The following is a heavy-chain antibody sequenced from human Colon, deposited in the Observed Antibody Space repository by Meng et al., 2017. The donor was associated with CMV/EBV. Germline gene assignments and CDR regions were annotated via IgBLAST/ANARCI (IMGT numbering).Heavy chain of an antibody. Sequence: GGSLRLSCAASGFTFSSYWMHWVRQSPGKGLVWVARIVSGEINRSDESKTRYADSVKGRFTISRDNSKNTLYLQMNNLRVEDTAVYYCVRADRCGGDCYDRPFDYWGQGSLVTVSS. CDR1: GFTFSSYW. CDR2: IVSGEINRSDESKT. J-gene: IGHJ4*02. CDR3: VRADRCGGDCYDRPFDY. D-gene: IGHD2-21*01. V-gene: IGHV3-74*01.